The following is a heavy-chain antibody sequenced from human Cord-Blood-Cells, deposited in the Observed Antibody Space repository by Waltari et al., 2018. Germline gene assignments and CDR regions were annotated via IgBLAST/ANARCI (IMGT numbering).Heavy chain of an antibody. CDR2: INHSGST. CDR3: ARRNYYDSSGSFDP. D-gene: IGHD3-22*01. J-gene: IGHJ5*02. Sequence: QVQLQQWGAGLLKPSETLSLTCAVYGGSFCGYYWSWIRQPPGKGLEWIGEINHSGSTNYNPSLKSRVTISVDTSKNQFSLKLSSVTAADTAVYYCARRNYYDSSGSFDPWGQGTLVTVSS. CDR1: GGSFCGYY. V-gene: IGHV4-34*01.